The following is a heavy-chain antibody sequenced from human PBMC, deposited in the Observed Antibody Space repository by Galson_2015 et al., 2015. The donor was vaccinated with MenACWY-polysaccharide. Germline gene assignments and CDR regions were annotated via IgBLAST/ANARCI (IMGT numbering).Heavy chain of an antibody. CDR3: ARGRGSNYFDY. CDR1: GFTISTYA. V-gene: IGHV3-23*01. J-gene: IGHJ4*02. D-gene: IGHD3-10*01. CDR2: ISSSGGTT. Sequence: SLRLSCAASGFTISTYAMSWVRQSPGKGPEWVSTISSSGGTTAYADSVKGRFAMSRDKSQNALFLQLNDLGADDSALYYCARGRGSNYFDYWGQGTLVTVSS.